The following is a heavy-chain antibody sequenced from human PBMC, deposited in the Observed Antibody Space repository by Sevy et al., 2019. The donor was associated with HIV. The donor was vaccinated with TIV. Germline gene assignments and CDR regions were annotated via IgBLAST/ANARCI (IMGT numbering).Heavy chain of an antibody. CDR2: ISGSGGST. Sequence: GGSLRLSCATSGFTFGTHAMSWVRQAPGKGLEWVSGISGSGGSTSYADSVKGRFTISRDKSKKTLYLQVNRLRAEDTAVYYCAKGVYDFWSGRSDIFDIWGQGTMVTVSS. D-gene: IGHD3-3*01. CDR1: GFTFGTHA. V-gene: IGHV3-23*01. J-gene: IGHJ3*02. CDR3: AKGVYDFWSGRSDIFDI.